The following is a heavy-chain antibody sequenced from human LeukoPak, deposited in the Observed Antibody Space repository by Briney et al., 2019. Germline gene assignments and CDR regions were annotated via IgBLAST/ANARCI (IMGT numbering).Heavy chain of an antibody. D-gene: IGHD6-19*01. Sequence: RPGRSLRLSCAASGFTFSSYGMHWVRQAPGKGLEWVAVIWYDGSNKYYADSVKGRFTISRDNSKNTLYLQMNSLRAEDTAVYYCARDHSSGWYSDYFDYWGQGTLVTVPS. J-gene: IGHJ4*02. CDR3: ARDHSSGWYSDYFDY. V-gene: IGHV3-33*01. CDR1: GFTFSSYG. CDR2: IWYDGSNK.